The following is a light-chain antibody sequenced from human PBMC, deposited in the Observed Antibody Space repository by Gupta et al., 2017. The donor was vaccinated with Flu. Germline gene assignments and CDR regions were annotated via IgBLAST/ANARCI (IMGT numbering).Light chain of an antibody. CDR3: SSYTSSSTLYV. CDR1: SSDVGGYNY. J-gene: IGLJ1*01. V-gene: IGLV2-14*01. CDR2: EVR. Sequence: QSALPQPASVSGSPGQSITLSCTGTSSDVGGYNYVSWYQQHPGKAPKLIIYEVRNRPSGVSNRFSGSKSGNTASLTISGLQAEDEADYYCSSYTSSSTLYVFGTGTKVTVL.